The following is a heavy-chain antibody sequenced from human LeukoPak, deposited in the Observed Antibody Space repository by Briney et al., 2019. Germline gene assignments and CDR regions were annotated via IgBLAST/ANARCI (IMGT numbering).Heavy chain of an antibody. V-gene: IGHV3-74*01. J-gene: IGHJ4*02. D-gene: IGHD2-2*01. CDR3: TRDRPVGCSSTSCYPRFDY. CDR1: GFTFSSYA. Sequence: GGSLRLSCAVSGFTFSSYAMSWVRQAPGKGLVWVSRINSDGSSTSYADSVKGRFTISRDNAKNTLYLQMNSLRAEDTAVYFCTRDRPVGCSSTSCYPRFDYWGQGTLVTVSS. CDR2: INSDGSST.